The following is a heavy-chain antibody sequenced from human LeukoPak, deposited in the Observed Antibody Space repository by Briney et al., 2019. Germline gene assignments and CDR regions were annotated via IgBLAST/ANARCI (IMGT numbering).Heavy chain of an antibody. CDR1: GYTLTELS. CDR3: ATSFSSGWYVFDY. J-gene: IGHJ4*02. CDR2: FGPEDGET. Sequence: ASVKVSCKVSGYTLTELSMHWVRQAPGKGLEWMGGFGPEDGETIYAQKFQGRVTMTEDTSTDTAYMELSSLRSEDTAVYYCATSFSSGWYVFDYWGQGTLVTVSS. D-gene: IGHD6-19*01. V-gene: IGHV1-24*01.